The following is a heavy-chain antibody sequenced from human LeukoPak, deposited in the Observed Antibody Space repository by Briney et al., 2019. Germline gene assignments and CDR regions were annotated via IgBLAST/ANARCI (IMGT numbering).Heavy chain of an antibody. CDR3: ARRGSSWPYYYYYGMDV. J-gene: IGHJ6*02. Sequence: SETLSLTCAVYGGSFSGYYWSWIRQPPGKGLEWIGEISHSGSTNYNPSLKSRVTISVDTSKNQFSLKLSSVTAADTAVYYCARRGSSWPYYYYYGMDVWGQGTTVTVSS. CDR2: ISHSGST. D-gene: IGHD6-13*01. CDR1: GGSFSGYY. V-gene: IGHV4-34*01.